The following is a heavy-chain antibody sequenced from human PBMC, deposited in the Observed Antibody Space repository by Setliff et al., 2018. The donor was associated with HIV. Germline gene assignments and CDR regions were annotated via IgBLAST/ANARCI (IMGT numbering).Heavy chain of an antibody. D-gene: IGHD3-22*01. Sequence: ASVKVSCKASGYIFIDYYMHWVRQAHGQGLEWMGMINPRGGSTSYAQNFQGRVTMTRDTSTHTVYMELSSLRSEDTAVYYCAKDDRYYYDTSDSPSNWFDPWGQGSLVTVS. CDR1: GYIFIDYY. J-gene: IGHJ5*02. V-gene: IGHV1-46*01. CDR3: AKDDRYYYDTSDSPSNWFDP. CDR2: INPRGGST.